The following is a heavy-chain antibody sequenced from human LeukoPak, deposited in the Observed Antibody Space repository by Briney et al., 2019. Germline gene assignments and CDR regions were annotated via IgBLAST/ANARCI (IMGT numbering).Heavy chain of an antibody. CDR1: GFTFSDYY. J-gene: IGHJ4*02. Sequence: GGSLRLSCAASGFTFSDYYMSWVRQAPGKGLEWVSNISGSGSTIYYADSVRGRFTISRDNAKNSLYLQMNSLRAEDTAVYYCARDRYYYDSSAYYSDYWGQGTLVTVSS. D-gene: IGHD3-22*01. CDR2: ISGSGSTI. CDR3: ARDRYYYDSSAYYSDY. V-gene: IGHV3-11*01.